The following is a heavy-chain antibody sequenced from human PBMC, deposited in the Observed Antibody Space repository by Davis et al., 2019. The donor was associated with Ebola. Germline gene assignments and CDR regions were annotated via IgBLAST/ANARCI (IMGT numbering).Heavy chain of an antibody. V-gene: IGHV3-23*01. CDR2: LGTSADT. CDR1: GFIFSNYV. Sequence: GESLKISCAASGFIFSNYVMSWVRQAPGKGLEWVSTLGTSADTYYAGSVKGRFTISRDNSKNTLYLQMNGLRVEDTAIYYCAKDTANIWFDIWGQGTMVTVSS. J-gene: IGHJ3*02. D-gene: IGHD2-21*02. CDR3: AKDTANIWFDI.